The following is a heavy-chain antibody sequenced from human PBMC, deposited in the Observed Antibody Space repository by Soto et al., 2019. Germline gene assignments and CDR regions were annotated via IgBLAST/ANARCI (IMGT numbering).Heavy chain of an antibody. CDR3: ARDRGYDADDYYYNAMDV. D-gene: IGHD2-15*01. V-gene: IGHV3-33*08. J-gene: IGHJ6*02. CDR2: ISSDENIK. Sequence: GGSLRLSCAASGFTFSSYAMSWVRQAPGKGLEWVAVISSDENIKQYADSVRGRFAISRDNSKNTLYLQMTSLRAEDTAIYYCARDRGYDADDYYYNAMDVWGQGTTVTVSS. CDR1: GFTFSSYA.